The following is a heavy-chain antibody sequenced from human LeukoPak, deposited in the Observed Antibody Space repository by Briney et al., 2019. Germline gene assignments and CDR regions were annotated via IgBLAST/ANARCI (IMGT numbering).Heavy chain of an antibody. CDR2: ISGSGVSK. V-gene: IGHV3-23*01. Sequence: GGSLRLSCVASEFTFSSYAMSWVRQAPGKGLECASTISGSGVSKYYADSVKGRLTISRDNSKNTLYLQMNSLRAEDTAVYYCARGSPFDYWGQGTLVTVSS. CDR1: EFTFSSYA. J-gene: IGHJ4*02. CDR3: ARGSPFDY.